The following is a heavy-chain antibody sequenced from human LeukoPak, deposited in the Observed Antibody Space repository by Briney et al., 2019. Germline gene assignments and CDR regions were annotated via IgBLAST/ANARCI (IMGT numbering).Heavy chain of an antibody. V-gene: IGHV4-4*02. D-gene: IGHD1-7*01. Sequence: PSETLSLTCAVSGGSISSSNWWSWVRQPPGKGLEWIGEIYHSGSTNYNPSLKSRVTVSLDTSKNHFSLNLTSVTAADTAVYYCARDNWHSLDYWGQGTLVTVSS. CDR1: GGSISSSNW. J-gene: IGHJ4*02. CDR2: IYHSGST. CDR3: ARDNWHSLDY.